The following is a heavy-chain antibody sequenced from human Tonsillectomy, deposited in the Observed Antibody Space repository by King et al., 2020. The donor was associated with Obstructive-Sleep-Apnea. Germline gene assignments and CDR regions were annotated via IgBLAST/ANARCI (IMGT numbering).Heavy chain of an antibody. CDR2: ISYDGGDK. V-gene: IGHV3-30*04. D-gene: IGHD3-22*01. CDR1: GFGFGTFD. CDR3: ARAYYDRNGYYYPYFDY. Sequence: QVQLVESGGGVVQPGRSLRLSCAASGFGFGTFDMHWVRQAPGKGLEWVAVISYDGGDKDYADSVKGRFTISRDNSKNTLYLEMKSPRSEDTAVYYCARAYYDRNGYYYPYFDYWGQGTLITVSS. J-gene: IGHJ4*02.